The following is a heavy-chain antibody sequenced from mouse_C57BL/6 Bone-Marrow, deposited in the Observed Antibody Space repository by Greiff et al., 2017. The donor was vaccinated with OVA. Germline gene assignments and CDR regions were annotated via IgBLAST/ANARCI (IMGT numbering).Heavy chain of an antibody. CDR3: AREPTVVAGGY. V-gene: IGHV1-55*01. J-gene: IGHJ2*01. D-gene: IGHD1-1*01. Sequence: QVQLKQPGAELVKPGASVKMSCKASGYTFTSYWITWVKQRPGQGLEWIGDIYPGSGSTNYNEKFKSKATLTVDTSSSTAYMQLSSLTSEDSAVYYCAREPTVVAGGYWGQGTTLTVSS. CDR1: GYTFTSYW. CDR2: IYPGSGST.